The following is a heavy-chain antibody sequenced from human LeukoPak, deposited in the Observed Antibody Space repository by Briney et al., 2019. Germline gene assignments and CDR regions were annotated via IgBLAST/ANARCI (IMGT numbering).Heavy chain of an antibody. Sequence: GGSLRLSCAASGFTFSYAWMTWVRQGPGKGLEWVGHIAVRSDGGTTDYAAPVKGRFTISRDDSKSTLYLQMDSLQTEDTALYYCASLVGFSLYYWGQGTLVTVSS. CDR1: GFTFSYAW. CDR3: ASLVGFSLYY. V-gene: IGHV3-15*04. J-gene: IGHJ4*02. D-gene: IGHD1-26*01. CDR2: IAVRSDGGTT.